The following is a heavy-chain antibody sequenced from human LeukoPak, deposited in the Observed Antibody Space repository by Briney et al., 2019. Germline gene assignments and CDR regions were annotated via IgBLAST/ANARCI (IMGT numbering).Heavy chain of an antibody. CDR1: GYTFTNYG. CDR2: ISAYSGNT. CDR3: ARHYDSSGSTFDY. D-gene: IGHD3-22*01. Sequence: GASVKVSCKASGYTFTNYGISWVRQAPGQGLEWMGWISAYSGNTNYAQKLQGRVTMTTDTSTSTACMELRSLGSDDTAVYYCARHYDSSGSTFDYWGQGTLVTVSS. V-gene: IGHV1-18*01. J-gene: IGHJ4*02.